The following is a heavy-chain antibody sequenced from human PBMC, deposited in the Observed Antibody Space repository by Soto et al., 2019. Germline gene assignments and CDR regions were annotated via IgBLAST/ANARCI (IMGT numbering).Heavy chain of an antibody. D-gene: IGHD2-15*01. CDR1: GFTFSSYA. Sequence: GGSLRLSCAASGFTFSSYAMSWVRQAPGKGLEWVSAISGSGGSTYYADSVKGRFTISRDNSKNTLYLQMNSLRAEDTAVYYCAKGGMRCSGGSCSTRSADYYYYMDVWGKGTTVTVSS. V-gene: IGHV3-23*01. J-gene: IGHJ6*03. CDR3: AKGGMRCSGGSCSTRSADYYYYMDV. CDR2: ISGSGGST.